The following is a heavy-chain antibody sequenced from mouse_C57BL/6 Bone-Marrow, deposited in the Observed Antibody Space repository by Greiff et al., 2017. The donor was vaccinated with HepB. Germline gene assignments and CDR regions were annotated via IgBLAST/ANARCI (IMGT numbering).Heavy chain of an antibody. D-gene: IGHD2-3*01. Sequence: QVHVKQPGAELVKPGASVKLSCKASGYTFTSYWMHWVKQRPGRGLEWIGDIYPGSGSTNYNEKFKSKATLTVDTSSSTAYMQLSSLTSEDSAVYYCARRGNYDGYWGQGTTLTVSS. V-gene: IGHV1-55*01. CDR1: GYTFTSYW. CDR3: ARRGNYDGY. CDR2: IYPGSGST. J-gene: IGHJ2*01.